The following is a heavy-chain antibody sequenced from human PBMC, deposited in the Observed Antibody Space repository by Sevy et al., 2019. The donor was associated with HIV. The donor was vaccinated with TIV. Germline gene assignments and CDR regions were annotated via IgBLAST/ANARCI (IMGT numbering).Heavy chain of an antibody. CDR1: GGTFSSYA. CDR3: ARDRSGSYFNWFDP. D-gene: IGHD1-26*01. CDR2: IIPIFGTA. V-gene: IGHV1-69*13. Sequence: ASVKVSCKASGGTFSSYAISWVRQAPGQGLEWMGGIIPIFGTANYAQKFQGRVTITADESTSTAYMELSSLRSEDTAVYYCARDRSGSYFNWFDPWGQGTLVTVSS. J-gene: IGHJ5*02.